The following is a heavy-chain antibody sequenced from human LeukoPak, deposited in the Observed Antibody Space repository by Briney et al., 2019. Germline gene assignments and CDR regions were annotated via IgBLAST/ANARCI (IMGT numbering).Heavy chain of an antibody. J-gene: IGHJ3*02. CDR1: GFTFSRYG. CDR2: IWYDGSNK. Sequence: PGGSLRLSCAASGFTFSRYGMHWVRQAPGKGLEWVAVIWYDGSNKYYADSVKGRFTISRDNSKNTLYLQMNSLRAEDTAVYYCARSLYCTNGVCYVEDAFDIWGQGTMVTVSS. CDR3: ARSLYCTNGVCYVEDAFDI. V-gene: IGHV3-33*01. D-gene: IGHD2-8*01.